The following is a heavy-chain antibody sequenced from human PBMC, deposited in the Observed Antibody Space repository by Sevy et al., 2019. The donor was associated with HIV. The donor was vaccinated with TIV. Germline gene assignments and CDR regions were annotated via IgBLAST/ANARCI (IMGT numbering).Heavy chain of an antibody. V-gene: IGHV3-21*06. CDR3: ARGPPPFYGTDV. Sequence: GGSLRLSCAASGFTFSSYNMNWVRQAPGKGLEWVSSITSTSDYIYYADSLKGRCTIPRDNAKTLLYLQMNSLRAEDTAVYYCARGPPPFYGTDVWGQGTTVTVSS. CDR2: ITSTSDYI. J-gene: IGHJ6*02. CDR1: GFTFSSYN.